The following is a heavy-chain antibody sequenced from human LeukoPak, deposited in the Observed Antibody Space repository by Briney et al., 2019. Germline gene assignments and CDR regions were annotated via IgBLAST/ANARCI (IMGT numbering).Heavy chain of an antibody. J-gene: IGHJ4*02. D-gene: IGHD3-10*01. CDR2: INSDGSST. Sequence: GGSLRLSCAASGFTFSSYSINWVRQAPGKGLVWVSRINSDGSSTSYADSVKGRFTISRDNAKNTLYLQMNSLRPEDAAVYYCAREGTIGPGSYAYWGQVTLVTVSS. V-gene: IGHV3-74*01. CDR3: AREGTIGPGSYAY. CDR1: GFTFSSYS.